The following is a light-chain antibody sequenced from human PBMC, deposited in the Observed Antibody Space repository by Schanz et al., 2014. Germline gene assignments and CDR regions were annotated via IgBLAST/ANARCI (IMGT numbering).Light chain of an antibody. CDR3: QQYITYPTI. Sequence: DIHMTQSPSSLSPSVGDRVTITCRSSQSIGKYVNWYQQTPGKAPKLLIYKASSLESGVPSRFSGSGSGTEFTLTISSLQPDDFATYYCQQYITYPTIFGGGTKVEIK. CDR2: KAS. CDR1: QSIGKY. J-gene: IGKJ4*01. V-gene: IGKV1-5*03.